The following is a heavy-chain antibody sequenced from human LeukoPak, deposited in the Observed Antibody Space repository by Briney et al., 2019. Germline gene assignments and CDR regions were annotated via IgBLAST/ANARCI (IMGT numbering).Heavy chain of an antibody. Sequence: GGSLRLSCAATVFSFSSYAMAWVRQAPGKGLEWVASSSGGGGRRYYADSVKGRFTISRDNSKNSLFLQVSSLRAEDTAVYFCARSKFYYDSTGYYPSFYFDFWGQGTLVTVSS. CDR1: VFSFSSYA. V-gene: IGHV3-23*01. CDR3: ARSKFYYDSTGYYPSFYFDF. J-gene: IGHJ4*02. D-gene: IGHD3-22*01. CDR2: SSGGGGRR.